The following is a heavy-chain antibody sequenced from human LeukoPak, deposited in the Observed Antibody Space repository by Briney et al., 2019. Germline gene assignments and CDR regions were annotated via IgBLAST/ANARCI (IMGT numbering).Heavy chain of an antibody. D-gene: IGHD3-10*01. V-gene: IGHV4-39*01. J-gene: IGHJ4*02. CDR1: GGSISSSSYY. CDR2: IYYSGST. Sequence: SETLSLTCTVSGGSISSSSYYWGWIRQPPGKGLEWIGSIYYSGSTYYNPSLKSRVTISVDTSKNQFSLKLSSVTAADTAVYYCARRTTMVRGVIMSYFDYWGQGTLVTVSS. CDR3: ARRTTMVRGVIMSYFDY.